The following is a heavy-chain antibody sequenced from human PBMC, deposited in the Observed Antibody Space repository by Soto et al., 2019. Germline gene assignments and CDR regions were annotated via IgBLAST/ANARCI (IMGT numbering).Heavy chain of an antibody. D-gene: IGHD6-13*01. V-gene: IGHV1-46*01. J-gene: IGHJ4*02. CDR2: INPSGGST. CDR3: ARDHGSWYIDY. Sequence: ASVKVSCKAPGYTFTSYYMHWVRQAPGQGLEWMGIINPSGGSTSYAQEFQGRVTMTRDTSTSTVYMELSSLRSEDTAVYYCARDHGSWYIDYWGQGTLVTVSS. CDR1: GYTFTSYY.